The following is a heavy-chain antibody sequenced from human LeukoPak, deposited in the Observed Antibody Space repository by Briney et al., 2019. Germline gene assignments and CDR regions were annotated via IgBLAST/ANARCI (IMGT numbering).Heavy chain of an antibody. V-gene: IGHV1-8*01. Sequence: ASVKVSCKASGYTFTSCDINWVRQATGQGLEWMGWMNPNSGNTGYAQKFQGRVTMTRNTSISTAYMELSSLRSEDTAVYYCARGITMVRGVILMGEDWFDPWGQGTLVTVSS. CDR3: ARGITMVRGVILMGEDWFDP. J-gene: IGHJ5*02. CDR1: GYTFTSCD. CDR2: MNPNSGNT. D-gene: IGHD3-10*01.